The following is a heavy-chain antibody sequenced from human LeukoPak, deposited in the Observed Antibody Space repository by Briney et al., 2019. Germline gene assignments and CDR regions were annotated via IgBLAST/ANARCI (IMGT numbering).Heavy chain of an antibody. Sequence: GGSLRLSCAASGFTFSSYAMTWVRQAPGKGLEWVSSISASGDSAYYADSVKGRFTISRDNSKNTLYLQMNSLRAEDTAVYYCAKVTGYNDYWGQGTLVTVSS. CDR3: AKVTGYNDY. V-gene: IGHV3-23*01. CDR2: ISASGDSA. D-gene: IGHD1-20*01. J-gene: IGHJ4*02. CDR1: GFTFSSYA.